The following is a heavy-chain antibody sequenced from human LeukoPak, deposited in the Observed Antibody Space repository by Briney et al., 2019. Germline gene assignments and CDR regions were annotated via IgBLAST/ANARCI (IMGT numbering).Heavy chain of an antibody. V-gene: IGHV3-23*01. CDR1: GFTFSSYA. CDR3: AKSGYSGSWCYYYYMDV. D-gene: IGHD5-12*01. CDR2: ISGSGGST. J-gene: IGHJ6*03. Sequence: PGGSLRLSCAASGFTFSSYAMSWVRQAPGKGLEWVSAISGSGGSTYYADSVKGRFTISRDNSKNTLYLQMNSLRAEDTAVYYCAKSGYSGSWCYYYYMDVWGKGTTVTVSS.